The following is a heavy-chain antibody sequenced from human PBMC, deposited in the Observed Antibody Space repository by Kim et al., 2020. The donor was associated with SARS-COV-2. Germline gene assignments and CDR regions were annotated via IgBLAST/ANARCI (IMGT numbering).Heavy chain of an antibody. V-gene: IGHV3-48*02. D-gene: IGHD4-17*01. CDR2: ISSSGSTI. Sequence: GGSLRLSCAASGFTFNIYSMNWVRQAPGKGLEWVSYISSSGSTIYYADSVKGRFTIPRDNAKSSLFLQMNTLRDEDSAIYYCGRNYYGDYALDSWGQGTLITGSS. J-gene: IGHJ1*01. CDR1: GFTFNIYS. CDR3: GRNYYGDYALDS.